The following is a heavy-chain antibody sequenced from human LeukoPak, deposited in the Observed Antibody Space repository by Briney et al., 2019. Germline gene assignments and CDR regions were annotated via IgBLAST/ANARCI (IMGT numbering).Heavy chain of an antibody. D-gene: IGHD3-16*01. J-gene: IGHJ4*02. CDR3: ASWAGGNDPIASFDY. V-gene: IGHV1-2*02. CDR2: INLNSGGT. Sequence: ASVKVSCLTSGYTFIGYYMHWMRPAPGQGLAWMGWINLNSGGTNYAQEFQGRVIMTRDTSTSRAYMELNMLRFDDTAVYYCASWAGGNDPIASFDYWGQGTLVTVSS. CDR1: GYTFIGYY.